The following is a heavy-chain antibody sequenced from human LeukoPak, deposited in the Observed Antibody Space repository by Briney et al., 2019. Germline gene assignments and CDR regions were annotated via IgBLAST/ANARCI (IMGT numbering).Heavy chain of an antibody. V-gene: IGHV3-30-3*01. CDR2: ISYDGSNK. D-gene: IGHD5-12*01. CDR3: ARGGENGYNTYLDY. CDR1: GFTFSSYA. Sequence: GGSLRLSCAASGFTFSSYAMHWVRQAPGKGLEWVAVISYDGSNKYYADSVKGRFTISRDNSKNTLYLQMNSLRAEDTAVYYCARGGENGYNTYLDYGGQGTLVTVSS. J-gene: IGHJ4*02.